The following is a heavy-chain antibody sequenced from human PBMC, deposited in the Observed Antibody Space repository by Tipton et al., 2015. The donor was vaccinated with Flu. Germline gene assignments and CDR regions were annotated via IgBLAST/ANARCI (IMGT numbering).Heavy chain of an antibody. CDR3: ARDGGTIFGVVKHYMDV. Sequence: QLVQSGAEVKKPGASVKVSCKASGYTFTSYYMHWVRQAPGQGLEWMGIINPSGGSTSYAQKFQGRVTMTRDTSTSTVYMELSSLRSEDTAVYYCARDGGTIFGVVKHYMDVWGKGTTVTVSS. V-gene: IGHV1-46*01. D-gene: IGHD3-3*01. CDR1: GYTFTSYY. CDR2: INPSGGST. J-gene: IGHJ6*03.